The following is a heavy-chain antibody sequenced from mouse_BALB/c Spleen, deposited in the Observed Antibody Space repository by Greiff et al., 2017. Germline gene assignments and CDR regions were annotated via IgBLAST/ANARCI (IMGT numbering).Heavy chain of an antibody. J-gene: IGHJ3*01. CDR1: GFTFSSYA. CDR2: ISSGGSYT. CDR3: ARHEGDSPRFAY. V-gene: IGHV5-9-3*01. Sequence: EVKLVESGGGLVKPGGSLKLSCAASGFTFSSYAMSWVRQTPEKRLEWVATISSGGSYTYYPDSVKGRFTISRDNAKNTLYLQMSSLRSEDTAMYYCARHEGDSPRFAYWGQGTLVTVSA.